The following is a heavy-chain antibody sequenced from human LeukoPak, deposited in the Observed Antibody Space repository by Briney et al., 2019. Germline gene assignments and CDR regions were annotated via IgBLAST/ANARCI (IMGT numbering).Heavy chain of an antibody. Sequence: SVKVSCKGSGGTFSSYSISWVRQAPGQGLEWMGGIIPAFGTAHYAQKFQGRVTFTTDESTTTAYMELRSLRSEDTAVYYCASEGNYDSSGYSRYNYYYMDVWGRGTAVTVSS. D-gene: IGHD3-22*01. CDR3: ASEGNYDSSGYSRYNYYYMDV. CDR1: GGTFSSYS. V-gene: IGHV1-69*05. J-gene: IGHJ6*03. CDR2: IIPAFGTA.